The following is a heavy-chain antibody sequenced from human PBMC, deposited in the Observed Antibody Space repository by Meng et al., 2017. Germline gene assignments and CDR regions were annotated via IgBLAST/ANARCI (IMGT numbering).Heavy chain of an antibody. J-gene: IGHJ5*02. D-gene: IGHD1-26*01. V-gene: IGHV3-21*02. Sequence: EGQLGGCGGGLVKPGGSLSLSCAASGFTFTTSTMNWVRQAPGKGLEWVSSISSSSTYKHYADSVKGRFTISRDDPNNSLYVQMNSLTAGDTAVYYCVRGSGSYSSWGQGTLVTVSS. CDR1: GFTFTTST. CDR2: ISSSSTYK. CDR3: VRGSGSYSS.